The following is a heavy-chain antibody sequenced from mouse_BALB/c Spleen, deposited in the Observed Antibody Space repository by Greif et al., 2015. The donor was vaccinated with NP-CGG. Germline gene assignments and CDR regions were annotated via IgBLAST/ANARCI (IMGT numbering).Heavy chain of an antibody. CDR1: GYTFSSYW. J-gene: IGHJ4*01. CDR2: ILPGSGST. V-gene: IGHV1-9*01. CDR3: AGGEYGNLYAMDY. D-gene: IGHD2-10*02. Sequence: QVHVKQSGAELMEPGASVKISCKATGYTFSSYWIEWVKQRPGHGLEWIGEILPGSGSTNYNEKFKGKATFTADTSSNTAYMQLSSLTSEDSAVYYCAGGEYGNLYAMDYWGQGTSVTVSS.